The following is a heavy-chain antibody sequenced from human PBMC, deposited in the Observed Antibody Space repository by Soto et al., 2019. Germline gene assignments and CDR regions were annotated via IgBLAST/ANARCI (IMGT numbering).Heavy chain of an antibody. CDR1: GGTLSDYA. CDR3: AVAAVREILTEQSSGMAV. V-gene: IGHV1-69*01. CDR2: IMPTVDSA. D-gene: IGHD3-10*01. J-gene: IGHJ6*02. Sequence: QVQLVQSGAEVKNPGSSVKVSCKASGGTLSDYAVSWVRQARGQGLEWMGGIMPTVDSANYAQKCQGRLTITPDESTTTANMELRSLTSDDTAIYYCAVAAVREILTEQSSGMAVWGQGTTVTVSS.